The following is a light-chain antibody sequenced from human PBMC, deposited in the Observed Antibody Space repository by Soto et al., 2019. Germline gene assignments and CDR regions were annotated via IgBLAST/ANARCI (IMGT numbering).Light chain of an antibody. CDR3: QQSSTTPYP. CDR1: QSVRTY. V-gene: IGKV1-39*01. Sequence: DIQMTHSPSSLSASVGDRVTITCRASQSVRTYLNWYQQKPGKAPKVLIYAASSLQSGVPSRFSGSGSGTDFTLTISSLQPEDFATYYCQQSSTTPYPVGQGTSLEIK. CDR2: AAS. J-gene: IGKJ2*01.